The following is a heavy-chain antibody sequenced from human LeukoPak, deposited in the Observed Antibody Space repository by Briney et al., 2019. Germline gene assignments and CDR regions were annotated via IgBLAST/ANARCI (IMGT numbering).Heavy chain of an antibody. V-gene: IGHV4-4*07. CDR1: AGSISSYY. CDR2: IYTIGST. Sequence: KPSETLSLTCTLSAGSISSYYWSCVRHPDRKGLEWVGRIYTIGSTNYNTSLKSRVTMSVDTSKNQFSLKLSSVTAADTAVYYCARGVWSSGWSAYYFDYWGQGTLLTVSS. D-gene: IGHD6-19*01. CDR3: ARGVWSSGWSAYYFDY. J-gene: IGHJ4*02.